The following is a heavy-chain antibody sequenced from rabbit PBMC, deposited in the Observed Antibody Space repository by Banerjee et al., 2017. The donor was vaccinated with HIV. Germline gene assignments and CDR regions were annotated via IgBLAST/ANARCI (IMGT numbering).Heavy chain of an antibody. V-gene: IGHV1S45*01. J-gene: IGHJ4*01. CDR2: IDTGSSSSS. D-gene: IGHD1-1*01. CDR1: GFTISTTYW. CDR3: ARDRPKSSGYLFDL. Sequence: QEQLEESGGDLVKPEGSLTLTCTASGFTISTTYWICWVRQAPGKGLEWIACIDTGSSSSSYYASWAKGRFTISKTSSTTVTLQMTSLTAADTATYFCARDRPKSSGYLFDLWGPGTLVTV.